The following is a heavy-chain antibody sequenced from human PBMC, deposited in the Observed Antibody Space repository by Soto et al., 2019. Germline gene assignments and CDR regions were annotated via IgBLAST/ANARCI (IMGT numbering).Heavy chain of an antibody. J-gene: IGHJ4*02. CDR3: AKDRGWTYYFDY. V-gene: IGHV3-23*01. D-gene: IGHD6-19*01. CDR1: GFPFRNYA. CDR2: IDGSGDST. Sequence: GGSLRLSCATSGFPFRNYAMIWVRQTPGKGLEWVSAIDGSGDSTYYADSVKGRFTISRDNSGNTLYLQMDSLRAEDTAVYFCAKDRGWTYYFDYWGQGALVTVSS.